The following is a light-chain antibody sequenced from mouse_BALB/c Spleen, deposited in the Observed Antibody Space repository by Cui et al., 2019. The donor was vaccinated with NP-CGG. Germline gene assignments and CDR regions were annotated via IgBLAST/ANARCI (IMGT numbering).Light chain of an antibody. CDR2: GTN. J-gene: IGLJ1*01. V-gene: IGLV1*01. Sequence: QAVVTPESALTTSPGETVTLTCRSSTGAVTTSNYANWVQEKPDHLFSGLIGGTNNRVPGVPARFSGSLTGDKAALTITGAQTEDEAIYFCALWYSNHWVFGGGTKLTVL. CDR1: TGAVTTSNY. CDR3: ALWYSNHWV.